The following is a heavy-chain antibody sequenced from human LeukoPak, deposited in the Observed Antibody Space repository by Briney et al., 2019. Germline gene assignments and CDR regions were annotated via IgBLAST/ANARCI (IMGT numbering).Heavy chain of an antibody. CDR2: IYHSGST. CDR3: ARDLRVGATGFLY. CDR1: GYSISSGYY. J-gene: IGHJ4*02. D-gene: IGHD1-26*01. Sequence: SETLSLTCTVSGYSISSGYYWGWIRQPPGKGLEWIGSIYHSGSTYYNPSLKSRVTISVDTSKNQFSLKLSSVTAADTAVYYCARDLRVGATGFLYWGQGTLVTVSS. V-gene: IGHV4-38-2*02.